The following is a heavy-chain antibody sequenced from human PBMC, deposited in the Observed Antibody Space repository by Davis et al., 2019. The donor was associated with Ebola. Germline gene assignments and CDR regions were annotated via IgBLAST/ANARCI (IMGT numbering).Heavy chain of an antibody. CDR2: IYPGDSAT. V-gene: IGHV5-51*01. D-gene: IGHD3-22*01. Sequence: GASLKISCTGSGYSFTTYWIAWVRHTPAKGLEWMGIIYPGDSATRYSPSFEGQVTISVDRSISTAYLQWSSLKASDSAMYYCAKQESLYGSSDYWGQGTLVTVSS. CDR1: GYSFTTYW. J-gene: IGHJ4*02. CDR3: AKQESLYGSSDY.